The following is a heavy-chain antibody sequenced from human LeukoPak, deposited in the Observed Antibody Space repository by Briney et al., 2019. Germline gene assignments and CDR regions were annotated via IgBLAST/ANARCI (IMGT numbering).Heavy chain of an antibody. J-gene: IGHJ6*02. CDR2: ISSSGSTI. CDR1: GFTFSSYE. D-gene: IGHD5-12*01. CDR3: ARDRRGGYDFAYNYYGMDV. V-gene: IGHV3-48*03. Sequence: TGGSLGLSCAASGFTFSSYEMNWVRQAPGKGLEWVSYISSSGSTIYYADSVKGRFTISRDSAKNSLYLQMNSLRAEDTAVYYCARDRRGGYDFAYNYYGMDVWGQGTTVTVSS.